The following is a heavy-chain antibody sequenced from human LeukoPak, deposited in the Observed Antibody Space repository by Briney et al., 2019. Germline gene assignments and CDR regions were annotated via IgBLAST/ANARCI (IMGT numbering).Heavy chain of an antibody. CDR3: ARDSWPEVVRFDY. V-gene: IGHV4-38-2*02. CDR1: GYSISSGYY. J-gene: IGHJ4*02. D-gene: IGHD1-14*01. CDR2: IYHGGST. Sequence: PSETLSLTCTVSGYSISSGYYWGWIRQPPGKGLEWIESIYHGGSTYYSPSLKSRVTISVDTSKNQFSLKLSSVTAADTAVYFCARDSWPEVVRFDYWGQGTLVTVSS.